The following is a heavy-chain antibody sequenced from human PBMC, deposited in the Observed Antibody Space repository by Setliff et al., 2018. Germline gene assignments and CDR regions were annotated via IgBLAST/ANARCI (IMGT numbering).Heavy chain of an antibody. V-gene: IGHV4-59*01. J-gene: IGHJ4*02. CDR1: GGPFSGAS. Sequence: TLSLTCTVSGGPFSGASIWGWIRQPPGKGLEFIGYVYYSGTAKYDPSLESRAIMSVDASKNQISLKLNSVTAADTAVYYCARGGVRYHTANWGQGALVTVSS. CDR2: VYYSGTA. CDR3: ARGGVRYHTAN. D-gene: IGHD2-2*01.